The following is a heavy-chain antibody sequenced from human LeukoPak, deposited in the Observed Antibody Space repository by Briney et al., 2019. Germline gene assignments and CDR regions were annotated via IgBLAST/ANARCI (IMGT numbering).Heavy chain of an antibody. J-gene: IGHJ6*03. CDR2: INPSGRST. V-gene: IGHV1-46*01. D-gene: IGHD4-11*01. CDR1: GYTFTSYY. CDR3: ARDSAVTTSGYYYMDV. Sequence: ASVKVSCKASGYTFTSYYMHWVRQAPGQGREGMGIINPSGRSTSYAQKFQGRVTMTRDMSTSTVYMELSSLRSEDTAVYYCARDSAVTTSGYYYMDVWGKGTTVTVSS.